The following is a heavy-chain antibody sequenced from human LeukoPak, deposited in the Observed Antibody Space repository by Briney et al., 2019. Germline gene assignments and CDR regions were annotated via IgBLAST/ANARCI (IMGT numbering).Heavy chain of an antibody. CDR3: ARDAYRYYYYYMDV. D-gene: IGHD3-16*02. J-gene: IGHJ6*03. V-gene: IGHV3-7*01. CDR1: GFTFSSYW. Sequence: GGSLRLSCAASGFTFSSYWMSWVRQAPGKGLEWVANIKQDGSEKYYVDSVKGRFTISRDNAKNSLYLQMNSLRAEDTAVYYCARDAYRYYYYYMDVWGKGTTVTVSS. CDR2: IKQDGSEK.